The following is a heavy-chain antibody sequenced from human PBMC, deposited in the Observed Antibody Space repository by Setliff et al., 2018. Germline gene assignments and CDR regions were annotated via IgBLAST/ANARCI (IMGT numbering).Heavy chain of an antibody. CDR3: AGTPARGTTWLSPFDY. CDR2: IQGSGNT. D-gene: IGHD5-12*01. Sequence: SETLSLTCVVYEASLSGFYWSWIRQTAGKGLEWIGLIQGSGNTNYNPSLQSRVTISIDTSKNQFSLKMTSVTAADTALYYCAGTPARGTTWLSPFDYWGQGTLVTVSS. V-gene: IGHV4-59*10. CDR1: EASLSGFY. J-gene: IGHJ4*02.